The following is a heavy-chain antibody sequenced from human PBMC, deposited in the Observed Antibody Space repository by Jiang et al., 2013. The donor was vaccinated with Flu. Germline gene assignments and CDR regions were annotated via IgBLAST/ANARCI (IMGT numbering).Heavy chain of an antibody. V-gene: IGHV3-30*18. CDR1: GFTFSSYG. CDR3: AKDLTLHVFLEWLLVRNYYYGMDV. J-gene: IGHJ6*02. D-gene: IGHD3-3*01. Sequence: VQLVESGGGVVQPGRSLRLSCAASGFTFSSYGMHWVRQAPGKGLEWVAVISYDGSNKYYADSVKGRFTISRDNSKNTLYLQMNSLRAEDTAVYYCAKDLTLHVFLEWLLVRNYYYGMDVWAKGPRSRLL. CDR2: ISYDGSNK.